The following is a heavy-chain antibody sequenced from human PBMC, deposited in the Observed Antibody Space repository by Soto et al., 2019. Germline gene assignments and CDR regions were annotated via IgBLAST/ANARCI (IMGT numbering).Heavy chain of an antibody. CDR3: ARDKGVYYSHLVY. CDR1: GATFSSYA. V-gene: IGHV1-69*06. J-gene: IGHJ4*02. Sequence: QVLLVQSGAEVKKPGSSVKVSCKLSGATFSSYAMSWVRQAPGQGLEWIGGIIPFFGTPNYAQKCQCRVTIAADTSTATSYMEFSSLRSDDTAVYYCARDKGVYYSHLVYWGQGTLVTVSS. CDR2: IIPFFGTP. D-gene: IGHD3-22*01.